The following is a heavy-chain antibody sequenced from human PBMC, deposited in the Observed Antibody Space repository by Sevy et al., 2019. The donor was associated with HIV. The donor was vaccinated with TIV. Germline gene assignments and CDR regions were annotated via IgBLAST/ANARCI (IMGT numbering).Heavy chain of an antibody. J-gene: IGHJ4*02. CDR3: ARRYLPSAPPALDY. CDR1: GFTFSNYV. Sequence: GGSLRLSCAASGFTFSNYVMNWVRQAPGKGLEWVSVISHGGGTTYYADTVKGRFTISRVDSKDTVYLEMNSLRAEDTAVYYCARRYLPSAPPALDYWGQGTLVTVSS. D-gene: IGHD2-2*01. CDR2: ISHGGGTT. V-gene: IGHV3-23*01.